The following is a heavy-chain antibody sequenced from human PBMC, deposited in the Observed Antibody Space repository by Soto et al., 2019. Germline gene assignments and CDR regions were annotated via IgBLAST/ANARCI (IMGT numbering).Heavy chain of an antibody. Sequence: HPGGSLRLSCVASGFSLANYPMNWVRQTPGKGLEWISYSSPRGDTIYCADSVEGRFTISRDNARNSLSLHMSSLRDEDSALYYCAKGPHTNVGWPYYFESWGQGVPVTVSS. V-gene: IGHV3-48*02. CDR3: AKGPHTNVGWPYYFES. CDR2: SSPRGDTI. J-gene: IGHJ4*02. CDR1: GFSLANYP. D-gene: IGHD6-19*01.